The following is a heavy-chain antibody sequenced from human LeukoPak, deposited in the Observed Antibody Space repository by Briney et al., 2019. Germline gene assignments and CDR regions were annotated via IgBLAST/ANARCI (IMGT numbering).Heavy chain of an antibody. CDR2: ISGSGGST. CDR1: GFTFSSYA. CDR3: PKDGYYYDSSGYSGPFDY. J-gene: IGHJ4*02. V-gene: IGHV3-23*01. D-gene: IGHD3-22*01. Sequence: GGSLRLSCAASGFTFSSYAMSWVRQAPGKGLEWVSAISGSGGSTYYADSVKGRFTISRDNSKNTLYLQMNSLRAEDTAVYYCPKDGYYYDSSGYSGPFDYWGQGTLVTVSS.